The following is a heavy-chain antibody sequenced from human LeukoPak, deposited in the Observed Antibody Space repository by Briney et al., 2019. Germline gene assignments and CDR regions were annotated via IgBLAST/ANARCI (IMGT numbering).Heavy chain of an antibody. D-gene: IGHD4-11*01. Sequence: AGGSLRLSCAAPEFTFSSYWMSWVRQPPGSGREWVATIKHDGSEKYYGDSVKGRFTPSRDNAYNSLYLQMNSLRAEDTAVYYCARGLLGAVTTFDYWGQGTLVTVSS. CDR3: ARGLLGAVTTFDY. V-gene: IGHV3-7*03. J-gene: IGHJ4*02. CDR2: IKHDGSEK. CDR1: EFTFSSYW.